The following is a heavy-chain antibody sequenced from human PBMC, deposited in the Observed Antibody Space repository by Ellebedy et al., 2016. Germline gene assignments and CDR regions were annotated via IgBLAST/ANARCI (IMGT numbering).Heavy chain of an antibody. CDR3: ARASYHSTGPFDP. J-gene: IGHJ5*02. D-gene: IGHD3-22*01. CDR2: INPGDGST. CDR1: GFTLTSYY. Sequence: ASVKVSXXASGFTLTSYYFHWVRQAPGQGLEWMGLINPGDGSTSYAQKLQDRVTMTRDTSTSTVHMELSSLRSEDTAVYYCARASYHSTGPFDPWGQGTLVTVSS. V-gene: IGHV1-46*04.